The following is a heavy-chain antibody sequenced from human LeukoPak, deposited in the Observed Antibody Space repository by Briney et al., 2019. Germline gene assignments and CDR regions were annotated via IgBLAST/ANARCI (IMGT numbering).Heavy chain of an antibody. J-gene: IGHJ6*03. D-gene: IGHD1-1*01. CDR2: INPNSGGT. V-gene: IGHV1-2*02. Sequence: ASVKVSCKASGYTFTGYYMHWVRQAPGQGLEWMGWINPNSGGTNYAQKFQGRVTMTRDTSISTAYMELSRLRSDDTAVYYCAREQERHYYYYYMDVWGKGTTVTVSS. CDR3: AREQERHYYYYYMDV. CDR1: GYTFTGYY.